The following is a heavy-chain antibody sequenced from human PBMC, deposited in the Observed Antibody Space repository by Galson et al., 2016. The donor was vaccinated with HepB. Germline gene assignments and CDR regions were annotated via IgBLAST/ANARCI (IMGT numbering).Heavy chain of an antibody. V-gene: IGHV3-53*01. D-gene: IGHD2-2*01. CDR1: GLTVSNNY. Sequence: SLRLSCAASGLTVSNNYMRWVRQAPGKGLEWVSLIYSGGTTKYADSVEGRFTISRDSSKNTLYLQMNSLRAEDTGVYYWSRDPPAVATATWGWGQGTLVTVSS. CDR3: SRDPPAVATATWG. J-gene: IGHJ4*02. CDR2: IYSGGTT.